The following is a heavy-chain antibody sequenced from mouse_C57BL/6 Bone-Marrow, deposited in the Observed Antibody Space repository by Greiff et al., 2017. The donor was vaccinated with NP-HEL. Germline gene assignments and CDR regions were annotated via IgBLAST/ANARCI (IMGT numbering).Heavy chain of an antibody. CDR1: GYTFTSYW. CDR2: IDNNSGGT. V-gene: IGHV1-72*01. CDR3: ARNGSTTGWYFEV. J-gene: IGHJ1*03. Sequence: QVQLQQPGAELVKPGASVKLSCKASGYTFTSYWMHWVKQRPGRGLEWIGRIDNNSGGTTYNEKLKSKGTLTVDKPSSTAYMQLSSLTSEDSAVYYCARNGSTTGWYFEVWGTGTTVTVSS. D-gene: IGHD1-1*01.